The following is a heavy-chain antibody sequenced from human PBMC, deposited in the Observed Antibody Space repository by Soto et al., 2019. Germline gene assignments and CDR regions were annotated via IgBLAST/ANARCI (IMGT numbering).Heavy chain of an antibody. CDR1: GGTFSSYA. CDR2: IIPIFGTA. J-gene: IGHJ6*02. CDR3: AREPTGLLWFGELPYYYGMDV. D-gene: IGHD3-10*01. Sequence: QVQLVQSGAEVKKPGSSVKVSCKASGGTFSSYAISWVRQAPGQGLEWMGGIIPIFGTANYAQKFQGRVTITADESTSTAYMELSSLRSEDTAVYYCAREPTGLLWFGELPYYYGMDVWGQGTTVTVSS. V-gene: IGHV1-69*01.